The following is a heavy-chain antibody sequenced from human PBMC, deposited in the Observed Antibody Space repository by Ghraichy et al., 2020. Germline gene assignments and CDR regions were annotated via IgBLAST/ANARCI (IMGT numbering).Heavy chain of an antibody. CDR3: ARVMEAVAGTRVNWFDP. V-gene: IGHV1-18*04. D-gene: IGHD6-19*01. CDR1: GYTFTSYG. J-gene: IGHJ5*02. CDR2: ISAYNGNT. Sequence: ASVKVSCKASGYTFTSYGISWVRQAPGQGLEWMGWISAYNGNTNYAQKLQGRVTMTTDTSTSTAYMELRSLRSDDTAVYYCARVMEAVAGTRVNWFDPWGQGTLVTVSS.